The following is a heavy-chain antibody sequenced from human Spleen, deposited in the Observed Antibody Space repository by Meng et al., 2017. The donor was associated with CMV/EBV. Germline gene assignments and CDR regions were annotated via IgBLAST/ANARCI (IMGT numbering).Heavy chain of an antibody. J-gene: IGHJ6*02. CDR3: AKGPCSGTSCYKDYYGMDV. CDR1: GITVSSYG. D-gene: IGHD2-2*02. CDR2: IRYDGSNK. Sequence: GGSLRLSCAASGITVSSYGIHWVRQAPGKGLEWVAFIRYDGSNKHYSDSVKGRFSVSRDNSRNMVYLQMNSLRAEDTAVYYCAKGPCSGTSCYKDYYGMDVWGQGTTVTVSS. V-gene: IGHV3-30*02.